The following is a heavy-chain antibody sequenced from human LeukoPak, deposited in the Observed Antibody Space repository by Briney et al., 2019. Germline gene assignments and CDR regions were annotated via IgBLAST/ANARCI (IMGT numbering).Heavy chain of an antibody. CDR3: WAWTGCGYIF. V-gene: IGHV3-7*01. CDR1: GFSFRSAW. D-gene: IGHD3/OR15-3a*01. Sequence: GESLRLSCAASGFSFRSAWMNWGRQAPGKGLQWVANINPEGSQTRFVDSVMGRFTMSKDNVKNSLYLQMNSLSVEDTAVFYCWAWTGCGYIFWGQGTVVTVCS. J-gene: IGHJ4*02. CDR2: INPEGSQT.